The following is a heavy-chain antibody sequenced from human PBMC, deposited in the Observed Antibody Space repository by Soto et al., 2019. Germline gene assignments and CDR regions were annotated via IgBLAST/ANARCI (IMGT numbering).Heavy chain of an antibody. J-gene: IGHJ4*02. CDR3: AKSIVAVAGPIDY. Sequence: DVQLLESGGGLVQPGGSLRLSCAASGFTFNNYVMSWVRQAPGKGLEWVATISGSTVTTFYADSVKGRFTISRDNSKNTLYLQMNSLRAEDTAVYYCAKSIVAVAGPIDYWGQGTLVTVSS. CDR1: GFTFNNYV. D-gene: IGHD6-19*01. CDR2: ISGSTVTT. V-gene: IGHV3-23*01.